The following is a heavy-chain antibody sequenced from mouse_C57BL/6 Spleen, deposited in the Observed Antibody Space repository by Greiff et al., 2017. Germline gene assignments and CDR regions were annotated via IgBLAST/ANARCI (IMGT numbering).Heavy chain of an antibody. CDR2: IYPGDGDT. CDR1: GYAFSSYW. J-gene: IGHJ3*01. Sequence: VKLMESGAELVKPGASVKISCKASGYAFSSYWMNWVKQRPGKGLEWIGQIYPGDGDTNYNERFKGKATLTADKSSSTAYMQLSSLTAEDSAVYFGARGDYSNLFAYWGQGTLVTVSA. CDR3: ARGDYSNLFAY. D-gene: IGHD2-5*01. V-gene: IGHV1-80*01.